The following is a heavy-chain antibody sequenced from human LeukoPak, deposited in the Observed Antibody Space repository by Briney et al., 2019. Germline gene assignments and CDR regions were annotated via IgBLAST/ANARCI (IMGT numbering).Heavy chain of an antibody. J-gene: IGHJ6*03. CDR2: IYYSGST. CDR3: ARAGPGTSSGLGGYPPDYYYYMDV. CDR1: GGSISSYY. D-gene: IGHD3-22*01. Sequence: SETLSLTCTVSGGSISSYYWSWIRQPPGKGLEWIGYIYYSGSTYYNPSLKSRVTISVDTSKNQFSLKLSSVTAADTAVYYCARAGPGTSSGLGGYPPDYYYYMDVWGKGTTVTVSS. V-gene: IGHV4-59*01.